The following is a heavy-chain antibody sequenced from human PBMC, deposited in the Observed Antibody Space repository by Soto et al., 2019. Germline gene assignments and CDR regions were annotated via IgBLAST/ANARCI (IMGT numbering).Heavy chain of an antibody. D-gene: IGHD2-15*01. CDR2: ITAGGDST. CDR1: GFTFGSYA. V-gene: IGHV3-23*01. J-gene: IGHJ4*02. Sequence: EVYLLESGGGLVQPGGSLRLSCAVSGFTFGSYAMAWVRQAPGKGLEWVSAITAGGDSTYYADSVQGRFTISRGNSRPTLDLQMNSTRAEETAVYYCVKVGVRYCCGGSCYCQYWGPGTLDRVS. CDR3: VKVGVRYCCGGSCYCQY.